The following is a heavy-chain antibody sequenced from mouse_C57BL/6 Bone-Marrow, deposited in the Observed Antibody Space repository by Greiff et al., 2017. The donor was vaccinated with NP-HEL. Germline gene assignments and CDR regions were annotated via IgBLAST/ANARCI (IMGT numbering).Heavy chain of an antibody. D-gene: IGHD2-1*01. CDR3: ARSRGNYGY. CDR2: IYPRSGNT. V-gene: IGHV1-81*01. J-gene: IGHJ2*01. CDR1: GYTFTSYG. Sequence: VQRVESVAELARPGASVKLSCKASGYTFTSYGISWVKQRTGQGLEWIGEIYPRSGNTYYNEKFKGKATLTADKSSSTAYMELRSLTSEDSAVYFCARSRGNYGYWGQGTTLTVSS.